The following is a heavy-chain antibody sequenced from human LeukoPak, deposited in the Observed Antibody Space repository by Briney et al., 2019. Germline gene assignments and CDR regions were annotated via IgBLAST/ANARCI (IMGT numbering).Heavy chain of an antibody. CDR2: IYYSGST. D-gene: IGHD3-3*01. Sequence: PSETLSLTCTVSGGSISSGDYYWSWIRQPPGKGLEWIGYIYYSGSTYYNPSLKSRVTISVDTSKNQFSLKLSSVTAADTAVYHCARVGDFWSGYYVDYWGQGTLVTVSS. CDR1: GGSISSGDYY. J-gene: IGHJ4*02. CDR3: ARVGDFWSGYYVDY. V-gene: IGHV4-30-4*01.